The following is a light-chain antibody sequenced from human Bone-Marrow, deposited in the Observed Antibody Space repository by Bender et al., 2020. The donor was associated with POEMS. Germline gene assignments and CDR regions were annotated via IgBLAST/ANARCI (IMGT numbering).Light chain of an antibody. Sequence: QSALTQPASVSGFPGQSITISCTGTSSDVGGYNLVSWYQHHPGKAPKLMIYEGSRRPSGVSNRFSASKSGNTASLTISGLQAEDEADYYCQSYDNSLGGWVFGGGTKLTVL. CDR1: SSDVGGYNL. CDR3: QSYDNSLGGWV. CDR2: EGS. V-gene: IGLV2-23*01. J-gene: IGLJ3*02.